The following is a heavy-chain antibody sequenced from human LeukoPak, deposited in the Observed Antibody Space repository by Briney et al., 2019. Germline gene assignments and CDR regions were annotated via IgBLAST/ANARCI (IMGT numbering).Heavy chain of an antibody. Sequence: ASVKVSCKASGYTFTGYQMHWVRQAPGQGLEWMGWINPNSGDTHYAQKFQGRVTMTRDTSIITAYMELTRLRSDDTALYYCARDGGRGYNYGLYYFDYWGQGTLVTVSS. D-gene: IGHD5-18*01. CDR1: GYTFTGYQ. CDR2: INPNSGDT. CDR3: ARDGGRGYNYGLYYFDY. V-gene: IGHV1-2*02. J-gene: IGHJ4*02.